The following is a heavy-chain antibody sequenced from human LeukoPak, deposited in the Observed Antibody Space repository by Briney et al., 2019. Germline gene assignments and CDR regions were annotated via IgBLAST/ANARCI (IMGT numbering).Heavy chain of an antibody. V-gene: IGHV3-33*06. CDR1: GFTFSSYG. Sequence: GRSLRLSCAASGFTFSSYGMHWVRQAPGKGLEWVAVIWYDGSNKYCADSVKGRFTISRDNSKNTLYLQMNSLRAEDTAVYYRAKDASSGWPYYFDYWGQGTLVTVSS. J-gene: IGHJ4*02. CDR2: IWYDGSNK. D-gene: IGHD6-19*01. CDR3: AKDASSGWPYYFDY.